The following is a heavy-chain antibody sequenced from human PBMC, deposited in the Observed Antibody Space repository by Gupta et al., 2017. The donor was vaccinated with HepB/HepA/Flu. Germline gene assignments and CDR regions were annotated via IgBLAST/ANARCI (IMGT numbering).Heavy chain of an antibody. CDR2: VTGSGGTT. D-gene: IGHD1-26*01. J-gene: IGHJ3*02. V-gene: IGHV3-23*01. CDR1: GFPFSSYA. CDR3: AKFTGAFYSDGFDI. Sequence: EVQLLESGGGLVQPGGSLRPSCAASGFPFSSYAMTWVRQAPGKGLEWVSLVTGSGGTTYYADSVKGRFTISRDNSKNTQHLQMGSLRAEDTAVYYCAKFTGAFYSDGFDIWGQGTMVTVSS.